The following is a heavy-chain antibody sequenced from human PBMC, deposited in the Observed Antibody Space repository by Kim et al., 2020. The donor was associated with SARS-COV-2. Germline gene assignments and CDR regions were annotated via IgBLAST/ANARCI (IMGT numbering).Heavy chain of an antibody. D-gene: IGHD6-6*01. CDR2: IKSKTDGGTT. CDR1: GFTFSNAW. V-gene: IGHV3-15*01. CDR3: TTLWQLVRFGAFDI. J-gene: IGHJ3*02. Sequence: GGSLRLSCAASGFTFSNAWMSWVRQAPGKGLEWVGRIKSKTDGGTTDYAAPVKGRFTISRDDSKNTLYLQMNSLKTEDTAVYYCTTLWQLVRFGAFDIWGQGTMVTVSS.